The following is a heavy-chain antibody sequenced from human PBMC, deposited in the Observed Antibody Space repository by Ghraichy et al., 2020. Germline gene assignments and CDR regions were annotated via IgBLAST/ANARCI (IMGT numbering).Heavy chain of an antibody. V-gene: IGHV3-23*01. J-gene: IGHJ1*01. CDR1: GFSFSSYA. CDR2: ITGDSANT. D-gene: IGHD6-19*01. Sequence: GGSLRLSCAASGFSFSSYAMSWVRQAPGKGLQWVSAITGDSANTYYAGSVKGRFTISRDNSKNTVYLQVYNLRAEDTAVYDCAKGIAVTGGYFQHWCQGTLATVSS. CDR3: AKGIAVTGGYFQH.